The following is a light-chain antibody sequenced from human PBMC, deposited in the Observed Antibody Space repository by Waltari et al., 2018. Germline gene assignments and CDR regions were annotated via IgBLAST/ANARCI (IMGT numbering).Light chain of an antibody. CDR3: HSRDASGVAGS. V-gene: IGLV3-19*01. CDR2: DKK. CDR1: SLRSYY. Sequence: SSELTQDPAVSVAMGQTVRIPCQGASLRSYYSSWYQHRPGQAPILFMYDKKNRPSGVPDRFSGSSSHNTASLTITGAQAEDEASYYCHSRDASGVAGSFGGGTKLTVL. J-gene: IGLJ2*01.